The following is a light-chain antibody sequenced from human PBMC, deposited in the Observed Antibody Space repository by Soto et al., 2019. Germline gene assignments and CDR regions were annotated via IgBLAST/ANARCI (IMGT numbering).Light chain of an antibody. V-gene: IGKV3-15*01. Sequence: EKVMTQSPGTLSVSPGERATLSCRASQSVNSALAWYQQKPGQVPRLLIYGASTRATGIPARFSGSGYGTEFTLTISSLQSEDFAVYYCQQYLYWPPTLGQGTKVE. CDR2: GAS. CDR3: QQYLYWPPT. CDR1: QSVNSA. J-gene: IGKJ1*01.